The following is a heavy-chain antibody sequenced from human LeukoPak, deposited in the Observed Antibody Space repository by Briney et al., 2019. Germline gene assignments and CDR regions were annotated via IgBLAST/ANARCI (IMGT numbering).Heavy chain of an antibody. CDR3: ARVESEIAPSHPYNWFDP. J-gene: IGHJ5*02. Sequence: PSQTLSLTCTVSGGSISSGDYYWSWIRQPPGKGLEWIGYIYYSGSTYYNPSLKSRVTISVDTSKNQFSLKLSSVTAADTAVCYCARVESEIAPSHPYNWFDPWGQGTLVTVPS. V-gene: IGHV4-30-4*01. D-gene: IGHD6-13*01. CDR1: GGSISSGDYY. CDR2: IYYSGST.